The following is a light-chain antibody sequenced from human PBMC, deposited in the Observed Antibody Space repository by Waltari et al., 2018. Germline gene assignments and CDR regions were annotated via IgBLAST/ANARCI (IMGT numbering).Light chain of an antibody. CDR2: HAS. CDR3: QQRSDWPPLT. J-gene: IGKJ5*01. V-gene: IGKV3-11*01. Sequence: EIVLTQSPATLSLSPGERATLSCRASQSVRSYLAWYQQKPGQPPRLLIYHASTRATGIPARFSGRGSGTDFTLIITNVEPEDFAVYYCQQRSDWPPLTFGQGTRLEIK. CDR1: QSVRSY.